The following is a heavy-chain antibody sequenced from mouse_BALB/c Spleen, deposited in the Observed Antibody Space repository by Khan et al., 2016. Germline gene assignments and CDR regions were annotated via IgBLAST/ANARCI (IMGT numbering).Heavy chain of an antibody. D-gene: IGHD2-4*01. CDR2: IWGDGST. J-gene: IGHJ3*01. CDR1: GFSLTGFS. V-gene: IGHV2-6-7*01. Sequence: VQLQESGPGLVAPSQSLSITCTVSGFSLTGFSVNWVRQPPGKALEWLGMIWGDGSTDYNSALKSRLSFSKDDSKSQVFLKMNSLQTDDTARYFCASYYEYDGGFAYWGQGTLVTVSA. CDR3: ASYYEYDGGFAY.